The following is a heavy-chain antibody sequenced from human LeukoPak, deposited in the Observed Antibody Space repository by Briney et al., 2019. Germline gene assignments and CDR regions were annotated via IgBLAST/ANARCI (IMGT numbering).Heavy chain of an antibody. CDR1: GGTFSSYA. CDR2: IIPIFGTA. V-gene: IGHV1-69*01. CDR3: ARVTAEAGAGYRNSYYFDY. Sequence: ASVKVSCKASGGTFSSYAISWVRQAPGQGLEWMGGIIPIFGTANYAQKFQGRVTITADESTSTAYMELSSLRSEDTAVYYCARVTAEAGAGYRNSYYFDYWGQGTLVTVSS. J-gene: IGHJ4*02. D-gene: IGHD3-16*02.